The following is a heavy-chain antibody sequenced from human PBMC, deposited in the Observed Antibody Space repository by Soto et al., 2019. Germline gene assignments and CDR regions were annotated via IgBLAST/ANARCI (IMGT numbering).Heavy chain of an antibody. J-gene: IGHJ6*02. CDR2: IYYSGST. CDR1: GGSISNYY. D-gene: IGHD6-13*01. V-gene: IGHV4-59*01. Sequence: SETLSLTCTVSGGSISNYYWSWIRQPPGKGLEWIGYIYYSGSTNYNPSLKSRVTISLDTSKNQFSLKLSFLPAADTAVYYCAREVEAAGSYYYGMDVWGQGTTVT. CDR3: AREVEAAGSYYYGMDV.